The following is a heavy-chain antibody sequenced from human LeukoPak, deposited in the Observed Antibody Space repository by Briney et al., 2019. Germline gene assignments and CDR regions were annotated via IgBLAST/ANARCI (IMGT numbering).Heavy chain of an antibody. CDR2: INHTSGVT. J-gene: IGHJ4*02. D-gene: IGHD1-26*01. CDR1: GYTFSGSY. CDR3: ARDMYSGTYGH. Sequence: GASVQLSCKASGYTFSGSYMHWVRQAPGKGLEWMGWINHTSGVTKYAEKLQGRVTMTRDTSINTAYMEMSGLRSDDTAVYYCARDMYSGTYGHWGQGTLVTVSS. V-gene: IGHV1-2*02.